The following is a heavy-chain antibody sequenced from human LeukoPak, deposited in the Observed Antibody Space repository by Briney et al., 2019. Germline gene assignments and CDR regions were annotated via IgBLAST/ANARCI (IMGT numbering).Heavy chain of an antibody. Sequence: GGSLRLSCAASGFTFSSYTMNRVRQAPGKGLEWVSAISGSGGSTYYADSVKGRFTISRDNSKNTLFLQMNSLRAEDTAVYYCAKRRGLELLYYYYMDVWGKGTTVTVSS. D-gene: IGHD1-7*01. V-gene: IGHV3-23*01. CDR1: GFTFSSYT. CDR3: AKRRGLELLYYYYMDV. CDR2: ISGSGGST. J-gene: IGHJ6*03.